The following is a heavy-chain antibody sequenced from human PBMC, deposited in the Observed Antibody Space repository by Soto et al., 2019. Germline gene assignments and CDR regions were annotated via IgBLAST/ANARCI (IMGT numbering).Heavy chain of an antibody. CDR1: GFTFSNAW. V-gene: IGHV3-15*01. J-gene: IGHJ4*02. CDR2: IKSKTDGGTT. Sequence: GGSLRLSCAAYGFTFSNAWMSWVRQAPGKGLEWVGRIKSKTDGGTTDYAAPVKGRFTISRDDSKNTLYLQMNSLKTEDTAVYYCTTERYYDSSGYYYWGQGTLVTVSS. CDR3: TTERYYDSSGYYY. D-gene: IGHD3-22*01.